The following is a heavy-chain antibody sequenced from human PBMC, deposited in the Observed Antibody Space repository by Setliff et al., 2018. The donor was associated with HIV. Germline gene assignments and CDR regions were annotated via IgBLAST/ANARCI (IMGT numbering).Heavy chain of an antibody. J-gene: IGHJ3*02. Sequence: TSETLSLTCAVYGGSFSGYYWSWIRQPPGKGLEWIGEINHSGSTNYNPSLKSRVTISVDTSKNQFSLKLSSVTAADTAVYYCAGDGYNVDAFDIWGQGTMVTVSS. D-gene: IGHD5-12*01. CDR3: AGDGYNVDAFDI. V-gene: IGHV4-34*01. CDR2: INHSGST. CDR1: GGSFSGYY.